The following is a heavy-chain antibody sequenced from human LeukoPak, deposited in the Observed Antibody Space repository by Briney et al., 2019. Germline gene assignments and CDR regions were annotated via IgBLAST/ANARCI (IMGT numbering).Heavy chain of an antibody. V-gene: IGHV3-73*01. Sequence: GGSLRLSCAASRFTFSSYEMNWVRQASGKGLEWVGRIRSKANSYATAYAASVKGRFTISRDDSKNTAYLQMNSLKTEDTAVYHCTRGSGTINWFDPWGQGTLVTVSS. CDR3: TRGSGTINWFDP. J-gene: IGHJ5*02. D-gene: IGHD2-15*01. CDR2: IRSKANSYAT. CDR1: RFTFSSYE.